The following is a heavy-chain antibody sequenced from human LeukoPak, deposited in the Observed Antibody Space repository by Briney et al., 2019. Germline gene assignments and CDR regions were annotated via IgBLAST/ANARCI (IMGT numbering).Heavy chain of an antibody. V-gene: IGHV1-18*01. D-gene: IGHD3-22*01. J-gene: IGHJ4*02. CDR2: ISAYNGNT. CDR3: AREVTTYYYDSSGYSPFDY. CDR1: GYTFTSYG. Sequence: ASVKVSCKASGYTFTSYGISWVRQAPGQGLEWMGWISAYNGNTNCAQKLQGRVTMTTDTSTSTAYMELRSLRSDDTAVYYCAREVTTYYYDSSGYSPFDYWGQGTLVTVSS.